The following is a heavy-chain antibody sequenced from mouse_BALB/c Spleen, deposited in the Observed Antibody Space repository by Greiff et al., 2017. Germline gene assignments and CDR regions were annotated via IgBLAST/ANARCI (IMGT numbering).Heavy chain of an antibody. CDR2: IYPGGGYT. V-gene: IGHV1-63*02. J-gene: IGHJ2*01. D-gene: IGHD2-10*02. CDR1: GYTFTNYW. Sequence: QVQLQQSGAELVRPGTSVKISCKASGYTFTNYWLGWVKQRPGHGLEWIGDIYPGGGYTNYNEKFKGKATLTADTSSSTAYMQLSSLTSEDSAVYFCAKEYGKGNFDYWGQGTTLTVSS. CDR3: AKEYGKGNFDY.